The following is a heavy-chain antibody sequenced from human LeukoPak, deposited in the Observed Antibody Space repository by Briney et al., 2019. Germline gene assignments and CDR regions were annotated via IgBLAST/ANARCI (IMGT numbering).Heavy chain of an antibody. CDR3: ARTLAAAGYPFDY. V-gene: IGHV3-30*03. CDR1: GFTFSSNS. J-gene: IGHJ4*02. D-gene: IGHD6-13*01. Sequence: PGGSLRLSCAASGFTFSSNSMNWVRQAPGKGLEWVAVISYDGSNKYYADSVKGRFTISRDNSKNTLYLQMNSLRAEDTAVYYCARTLAAAGYPFDYWGQGTLVTVSS. CDR2: ISYDGSNK.